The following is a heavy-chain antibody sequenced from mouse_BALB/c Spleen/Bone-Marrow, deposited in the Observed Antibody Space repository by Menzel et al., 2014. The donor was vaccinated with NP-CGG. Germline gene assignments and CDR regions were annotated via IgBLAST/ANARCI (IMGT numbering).Heavy chain of an antibody. D-gene: IGHD1-3*01. Sequence: EVQGVESGAELVKPGASVKLSCTASGFNIKDTYMHWVKQRPEQGLEWIGRIDPANGNTKYDPKFQGKATLTVDKSSSTAYMQLSSLSSEDSAVYYCARGGDNFAWFAYWGQGTLVTVSA. CDR3: ARGGDNFAWFAY. CDR1: GFNIKDTY. CDR2: IDPANGNT. J-gene: IGHJ3*01. V-gene: IGHV14-3*02.